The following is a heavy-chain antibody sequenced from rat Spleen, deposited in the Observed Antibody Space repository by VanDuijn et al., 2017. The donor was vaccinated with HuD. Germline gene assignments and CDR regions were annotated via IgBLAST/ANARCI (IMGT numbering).Heavy chain of an antibody. Sequence: EVQLVESGGGLVQPGRSLKVSCAVSGFTFSNSGLAWVRQAPTKGLEWVATIIYDGTRTFYRDSVKGRFTISRDTAKSTLYLQMDSRTSEDTATYSGARRGYYSGVFDYWGQGVMVTVSS. CDR3: ARRGYYSGVFDY. CDR1: GFTFSNSG. CDR2: IIYDGTRT. V-gene: IGHV5-17*01. D-gene: IGHD1-1*01. J-gene: IGHJ2*01.